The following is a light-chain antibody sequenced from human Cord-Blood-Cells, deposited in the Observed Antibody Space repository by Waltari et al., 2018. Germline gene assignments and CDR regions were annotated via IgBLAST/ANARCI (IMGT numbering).Light chain of an antibody. CDR2: YDS. V-gene: IGLV3-21*04. Sequence: SYVLTQPPSVSVAPGKTARITCGGNNIGSKSVHWYQQKPGQAPVLVIYYDSDRPSGIPERFSGSNSGNTATLTISRVEAGDEADYYCQVWDSSSDHYVFVTGTKVTVL. J-gene: IGLJ1*01. CDR3: QVWDSSSDHYV. CDR1: NIGSKS.